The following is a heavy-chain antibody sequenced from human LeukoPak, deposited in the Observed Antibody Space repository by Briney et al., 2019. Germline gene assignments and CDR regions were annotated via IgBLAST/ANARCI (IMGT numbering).Heavy chain of an antibody. CDR3: ARHVEIAVAGPIEY. CDR2: IFFSGST. J-gene: IGHJ4*02. D-gene: IGHD6-19*01. CDR1: GASISNSRDY. Sequence: SETLSLICTVSGASISNSRDYWGWIRQPPGKGLEWIGSIFFSGSTYYNPSLKSRAAISVDSSKNQFSLKLSSVTAADTAFYYCARHVEIAVAGPIEYWGLGTLVPVSS. V-gene: IGHV4-39*01.